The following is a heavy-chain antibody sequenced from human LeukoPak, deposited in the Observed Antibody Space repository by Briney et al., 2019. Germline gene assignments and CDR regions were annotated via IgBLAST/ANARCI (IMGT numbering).Heavy chain of an antibody. CDR2: IIPILGIA. D-gene: IGHD5-18*01. CDR1: GGTFSSYA. Sequence: GASVKVSCKASGGTFSSYAISWVGQAPGQGLEWMGRIIPILGIANYAQKFQGRVTITADKSTSTAYMELSSLRSEDTAVYYCASPRATGYSYGYDYWGQGTLVTVSS. V-gene: IGHV1-69*04. CDR3: ASPRATGYSYGYDY. J-gene: IGHJ4*02.